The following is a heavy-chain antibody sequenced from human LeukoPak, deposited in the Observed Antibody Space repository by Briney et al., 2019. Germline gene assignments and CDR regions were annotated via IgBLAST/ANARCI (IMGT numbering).Heavy chain of an antibody. J-gene: IGHJ6*02. V-gene: IGHV3-23*01. Sequence: PGGSLRLSCAASGFTFSSYAMSWVRQAPGKGLEWVSAISGSGGSTYYADSVKGRFTISRDNSKNTLYLQMNSLSAEDTAVYYGAKDGSDIVVVPAAMNYYYYGMDVWGQGTTVTVSS. D-gene: IGHD2-2*01. CDR1: GFTFSSYA. CDR2: ISGSGGST. CDR3: AKDGSDIVVVPAAMNYYYYGMDV.